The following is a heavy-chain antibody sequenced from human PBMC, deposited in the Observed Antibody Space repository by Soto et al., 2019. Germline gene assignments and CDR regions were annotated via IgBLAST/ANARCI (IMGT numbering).Heavy chain of an antibody. D-gene: IGHD5-18*01. CDR2: ISYDGSNK. Sequence: ESGGGVVQPGRSLRLSCAASGFTFSSYAMHWVRQAPGKGLEWVAVISYDGSNKYYADSVKGRFTISRDNSKNTLYLQMNSLRAEDTAVYYCARDKDTDMGTATTEIDYWGQGTLVTVSS. V-gene: IGHV3-30-3*01. J-gene: IGHJ4*02. CDR1: GFTFSSYA. CDR3: ARDKDTDMGTATTEIDY.